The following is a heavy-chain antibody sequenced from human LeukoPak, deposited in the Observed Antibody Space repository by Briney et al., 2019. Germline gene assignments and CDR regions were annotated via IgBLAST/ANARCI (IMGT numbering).Heavy chain of an antibody. CDR1: GGSISNYY. V-gene: IGHV4-59*08. Sequence: WQTLSLTCTVSGGSISNYYWSWIRQPPGKGLEWIGYIYYSGSTNYNPALKSRVTISVDTSKNQFSLKLNSVTAADTAVYYCARRAYGSGSFNRYYFDYWGQGTLVGVAS. CDR3: ARRAYGSGSFNRYYFDY. CDR2: IYYSGST. D-gene: IGHD3-10*01. J-gene: IGHJ4*02.